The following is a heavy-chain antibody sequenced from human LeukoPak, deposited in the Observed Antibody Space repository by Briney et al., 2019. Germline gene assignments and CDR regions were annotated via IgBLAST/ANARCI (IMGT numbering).Heavy chain of an antibody. V-gene: IGHV4-59*01. CDR1: GGSISSYY. CDR3: ARGGVSYYGMDV. CDR2: IYYSGST. Sequence: PSETPSLTCTVSGGSISSYYWSWIRQPPGKGLEWIGYIYYSGSTNYNPSLKSRVTISVDTSKNQFSLKLNSVTAADTAVYYCARGGVSYYGMDVWGQGTTVTVSS. J-gene: IGHJ6*02.